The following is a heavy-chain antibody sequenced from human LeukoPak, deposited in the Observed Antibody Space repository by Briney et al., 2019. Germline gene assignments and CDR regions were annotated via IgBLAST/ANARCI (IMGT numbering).Heavy chain of an antibody. CDR2: IYYSGST. V-gene: IGHV4-39*01. J-gene: IGHJ4*02. CDR1: GGSISSSSYY. D-gene: IGHD3-9*01. CDR3: ARRRYFDWWTFDY. Sequence: SETLSLTCTVSGGSISSSSYYWGWIRQPPGKGLEWIGSIYYSGSTYYNPSLKSRVTISVDTSKNQFSLKLSSVTAADTAVYYCARRRYFDWWTFDYWGQGTLVTVSS.